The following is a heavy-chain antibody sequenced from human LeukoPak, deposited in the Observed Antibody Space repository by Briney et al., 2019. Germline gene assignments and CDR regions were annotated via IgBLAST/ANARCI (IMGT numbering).Heavy chain of an antibody. Sequence: GGSLRLSCAASEFPFSSYAMSWVRQAPGVGLEWVATISSHGGGTFYTDSVKGRFTISRDNSKNTVYLHMNSLRAEDTAVYYCARDSCSSTSCQPFDYWGQGTLVTDSS. CDR2: ISSHGGGT. CDR1: EFPFSSYA. V-gene: IGHV3-23*01. J-gene: IGHJ4*02. CDR3: ARDSCSSTSCQPFDY. D-gene: IGHD2-2*01.